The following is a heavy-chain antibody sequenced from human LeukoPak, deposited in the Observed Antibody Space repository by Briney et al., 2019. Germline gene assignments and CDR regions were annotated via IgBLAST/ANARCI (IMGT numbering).Heavy chain of an antibody. J-gene: IGHJ4*02. CDR2: IKKDGSEK. Sequence: GGSLRLSCAASGFTFSDHWMSWVRQAPGKGLEWVADIKKDGSEKNQVDSVTISRDNARNSLYLQMNRLRTEDTAVYYCARGPSYGARSDYLDYWGQGILVTVSS. CDR3: ARGPSYGARSDYLDY. CDR1: GFTFSDHW. D-gene: IGHD3-10*01. V-gene: IGHV3-7*01.